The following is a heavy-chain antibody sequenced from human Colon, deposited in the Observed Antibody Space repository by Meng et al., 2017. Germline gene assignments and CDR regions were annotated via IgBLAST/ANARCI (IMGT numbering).Heavy chain of an antibody. V-gene: IGHV4-61*01. Sequence: QVHLKVSGPGLGRPSETLSLTVNVSGGSVSSGSHYWSWIRQPPGKGLEWIGYMFHSGTTKYNPSLKSRVSMSVDTTKNQFYLKLTSVTVADTAVFYCARLIAGWPFYFDYWGQGILVTVSS. CDR3: ARLIAGWPFYFDY. J-gene: IGHJ4*02. D-gene: IGHD6-19*01. CDR1: GGSVSSGSHY. CDR2: MFHSGTT.